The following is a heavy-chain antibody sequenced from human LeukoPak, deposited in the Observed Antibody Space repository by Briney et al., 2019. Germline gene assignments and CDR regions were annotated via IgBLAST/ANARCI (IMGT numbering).Heavy chain of an antibody. CDR2: ISGMSSTI. Sequence: GGSLRLSCAASGFTFRSHSMNWVRQAPGKGLEWVSFISGMSSTIYYADSVKGRFTISRDNAKNSVYLQMNSLRDEDTAVYYCARDSSDAYNPEPGYWGQGTLVTVSS. V-gene: IGHV3-48*02. D-gene: IGHD5-24*01. CDR3: ARDSSDAYNPEPGY. CDR1: GFTFRSHS. J-gene: IGHJ4*02.